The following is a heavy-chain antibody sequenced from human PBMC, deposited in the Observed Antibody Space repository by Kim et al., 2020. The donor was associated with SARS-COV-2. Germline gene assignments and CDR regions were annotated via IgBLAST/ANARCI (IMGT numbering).Heavy chain of an antibody. V-gene: IGHV4-39*01. CDR2: IYYSGST. CDR3: ARVSVFTAAFDI. Sequence: SETLSLTCTVSGGSISSSSYYWGWIRQPPGKGLEWIGSIYYSGSTYYNPSLKSRVTISVDTSKNQFSLKLSSVTAADTAVYYCARVSVFTAAFDIWGQGTMVTVSS. D-gene: IGHD2-21*01. CDR1: GGSISSSSYY. J-gene: IGHJ3*02.